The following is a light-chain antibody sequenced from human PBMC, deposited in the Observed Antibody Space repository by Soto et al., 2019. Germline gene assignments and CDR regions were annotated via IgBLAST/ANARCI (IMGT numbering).Light chain of an antibody. V-gene: IGKV3-11*01. CDR2: DAS. CDR1: QSVSSY. Sequence: EIVLTQSPATLSLSPGERATLSCRASQSVSSYLAWYQQKPGQAPRLLIYDASNRATGIPARFSGSGFGTDFALTISSLEPEDFAVYYCQQRSNRLTFGGGTKVDIK. J-gene: IGKJ4*01. CDR3: QQRSNRLT.